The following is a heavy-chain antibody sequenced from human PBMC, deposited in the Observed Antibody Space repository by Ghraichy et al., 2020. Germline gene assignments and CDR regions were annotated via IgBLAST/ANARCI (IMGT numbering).Heavy chain of an antibody. CDR3: AKSYTGSESSFDP. CDR1: GFTFSNFA. V-gene: IGHV3-23*01. J-gene: IGHJ5*02. Sequence: LSLTCAASGFTFSNFAMSWVRRPPGKGLEWVSRIINSGGTTHYADLVKGRFTISRDNSKNTLYLQMNNLRVEDTAVYYCAKSYTGSESSFDPWGQGTLVTVSS. D-gene: IGHD1-26*01. CDR2: IINSGGTT.